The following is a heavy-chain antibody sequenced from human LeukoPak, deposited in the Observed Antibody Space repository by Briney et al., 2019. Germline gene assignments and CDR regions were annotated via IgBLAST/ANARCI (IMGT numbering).Heavy chain of an antibody. CDR2: IWYDGGNI. D-gene: IGHD1-1*01. Sequence: GGSLRLSCAASGFTFSSYGMHWVRQAPGKGLEWVAIIWYDGGNIDYTDSVKGRFTISRDNSKNTLYLQMNSLRAEDTAVYYCAREEPKNWKIDYWGQGTLVTVSP. CDR1: GFTFSSYG. V-gene: IGHV3-33*01. J-gene: IGHJ4*02. CDR3: AREEPKNWKIDY.